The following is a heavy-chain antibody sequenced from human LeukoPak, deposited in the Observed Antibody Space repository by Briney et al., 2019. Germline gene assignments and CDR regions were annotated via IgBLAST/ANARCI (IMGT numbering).Heavy chain of an antibody. CDR1: GYTFTDYY. V-gene: IGHV1-2*02. Sequence: GASVKVSCKTSGYTFTDYYIHWVRQAPGQGLEWMGWINPKSGATNYAQKFQGRVSMTGDTSINSANLELRSLRSDDTAMYYCARIRLPTLGYELPHRRGCFDPWGQGTLVTVSS. CDR2: INPKSGAT. J-gene: IGHJ5*02. CDR3: ARIRLPTLGYELPHRRGCFDP. D-gene: IGHD3-16*01.